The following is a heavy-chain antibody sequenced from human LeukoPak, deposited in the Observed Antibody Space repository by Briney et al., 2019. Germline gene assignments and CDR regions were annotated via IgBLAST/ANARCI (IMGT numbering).Heavy chain of an antibody. CDR2: IYHSGST. CDR1: GGSISSSNW. D-gene: IGHD4-17*01. Sequence: SGTLSLTCAVSGGSISSSNWWSWVRRPPGKGLEWIGEIYHSGSTNYNPSLESRVIMSVDKSKNQFSLTLSSVTAADTAVYYCARGGVNDFGDYNFDCWGQGTLVTVSS. V-gene: IGHV4-4*02. CDR3: ARGGVNDFGDYNFDC. J-gene: IGHJ4*02.